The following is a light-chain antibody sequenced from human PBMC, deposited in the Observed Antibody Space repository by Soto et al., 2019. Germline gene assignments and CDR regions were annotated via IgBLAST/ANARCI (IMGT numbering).Light chain of an antibody. CDR1: QSVSTNY. Sequence: EIVLTQSPGTLSLSPGERATLSCRASQSVSTNYLAWYQQQPGQAPRLLIYGASSRATGTPDRFSGSGSGTDFTLSISRLEPEGFAVYYCEEYGSSPWTFGQGTKVEIK. CDR3: EEYGSSPWT. V-gene: IGKV3-20*01. CDR2: GAS. J-gene: IGKJ1*01.